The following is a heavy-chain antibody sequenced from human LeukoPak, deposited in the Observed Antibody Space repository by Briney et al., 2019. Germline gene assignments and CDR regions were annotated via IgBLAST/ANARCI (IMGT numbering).Heavy chain of an antibody. V-gene: IGHV4-34*01. CDR2: INHSGST. CDR1: GGSFSGYY. CDR3: ARELWLPYYFDY. Sequence: SETLSLTCAVYGGSFSGYYWSWIRPPPWKGLEWIGEINHSGSTNYNPSLKSRVTISVDTSKNQFSLKLSSVTAADTAVYYCARELWLPYYFDYWGQGTLVTVSS. J-gene: IGHJ4*02. D-gene: IGHD5-18*01.